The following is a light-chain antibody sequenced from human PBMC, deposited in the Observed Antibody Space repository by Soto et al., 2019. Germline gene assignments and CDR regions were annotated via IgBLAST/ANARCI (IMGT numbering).Light chain of an antibody. CDR2: DVR. Sequence: QSALTQPASVSGSPGQSITISCSGTSSDIGAYDYVCWYQQHPGKAPKLMIYDVRVRPSGVSVRFSGSKSGDTASLTISGLPAEDEAQYYCSLYSGSSTLLFGGGTKLTVL. CDR3: SLYSGSSTLL. CDR1: SSDIGAYDY. J-gene: IGLJ2*01. V-gene: IGLV2-14*03.